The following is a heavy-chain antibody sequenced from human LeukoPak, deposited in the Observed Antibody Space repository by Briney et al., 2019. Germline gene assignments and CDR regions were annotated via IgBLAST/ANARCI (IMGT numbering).Heavy chain of an antibody. Sequence: GGSLRLSCVASGFTFSNFAMSWVRQAPGKGLEWVSAIGSSSFYTDSVKGRFTVSRDNSKNTLYLQMNSLRAEDTAVYYCAKDYGDHTFDVWGQGTMVTVSS. CDR3: AKDYGDHTFDV. CDR2: IGSSS. CDR1: GFTFSNFA. J-gene: IGHJ3*01. V-gene: IGHV3-23*01. D-gene: IGHD4-17*01.